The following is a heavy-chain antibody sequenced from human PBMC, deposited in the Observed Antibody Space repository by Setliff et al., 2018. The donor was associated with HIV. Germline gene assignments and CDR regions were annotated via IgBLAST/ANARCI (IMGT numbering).Heavy chain of an antibody. J-gene: IGHJ4*02. CDR3: ARDGGGSGWSLGEFDF. CDR1: GGSIRTGNYY. V-gene: IGHV4-61*09. D-gene: IGHD6-19*01. Sequence: SETLSLTCTVSGGSIRTGNYYWNWIRQPAGKGLEWIGHIHATGSITYNPSLRSRVTISLDTSKNQVSLSLASVTAADTAVYYCARDGGGSGWSLGEFDFWGQGTLVTVSS. CDR2: IHATGSI.